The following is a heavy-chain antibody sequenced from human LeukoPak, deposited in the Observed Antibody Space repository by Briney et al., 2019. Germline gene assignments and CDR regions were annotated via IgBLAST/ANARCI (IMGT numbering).Heavy chain of an antibody. CDR3: ARLLDSAWGELGY. CDR2: INSSGST. V-gene: IGHV3-66*04. Sequence: PGGSLRLSCAASGFTVSSNYMSWVRQAPGKGLEWVSVINSSGSTYYSASVKGRVTISSDNSKNTLSLQLNNLTAEDTDVYYCARLLDSAWGELGYWGQGTLVTVSS. D-gene: IGHD6-19*01. CDR1: GFTVSSNY. J-gene: IGHJ4*02.